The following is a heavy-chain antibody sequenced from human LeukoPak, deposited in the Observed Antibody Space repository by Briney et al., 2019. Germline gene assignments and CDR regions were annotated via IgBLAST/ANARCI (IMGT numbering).Heavy chain of an antibody. Sequence: SQTLSLTCTVSGDSISSGYYYWSWIRQPAGKGLEWIGRISRSGSTDYIPSLKSRVTMSVDLSKNQFSLRLRSVTAVDTAVYYCAREEQLVHYFWGQGALVTVSS. J-gene: IGHJ4*02. CDR3: AREEQLVHYF. CDR1: GDSISSGYYY. D-gene: IGHD1-1*01. CDR2: ISRSGST. V-gene: IGHV4-61*02.